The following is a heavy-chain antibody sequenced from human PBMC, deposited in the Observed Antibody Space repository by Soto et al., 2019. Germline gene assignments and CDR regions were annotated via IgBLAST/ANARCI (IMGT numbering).Heavy chain of an antibody. D-gene: IGHD3-10*01. CDR3: ARDNYGPLEY. Sequence: QVQLVQSGAEVKQPGASVKVSCKPSGYTFSDLYIHWVRQAPGQGLEWMGWVDPNSGGTKQTQKFQGRLTMTRDTPTGTVYMELYSLRSDDTSVYYCARDNYGPLEYWGPGNLVTVSS. V-gene: IGHV1-2*02. J-gene: IGHJ4*02. CDR1: GYTFSDLY. CDR2: VDPNSGGT.